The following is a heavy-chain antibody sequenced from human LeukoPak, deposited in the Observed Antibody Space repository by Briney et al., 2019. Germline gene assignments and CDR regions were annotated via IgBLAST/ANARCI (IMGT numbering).Heavy chain of an antibody. CDR3: AKALPVGNHEWELPDWFDP. CDR2: ISCSGGST. J-gene: IGHJ5*02. D-gene: IGHD1-26*01. Sequence: GGSLRLSCAASGFTFSSYAMSWVRQAPGKGLEWVAAISCSGGSTYYADSVKGRFTISRDNSKNTLYLQMNSLRAEDTAVYYCAKALPVGNHEWELPDWFDPWGRGTLVTVSS. CDR1: GFTFSSYA. V-gene: IGHV3-23*01.